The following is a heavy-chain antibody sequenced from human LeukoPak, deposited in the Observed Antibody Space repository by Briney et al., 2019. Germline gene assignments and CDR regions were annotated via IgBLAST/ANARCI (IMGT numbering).Heavy chain of an antibody. CDR2: ISGGGDTI. V-gene: IGHV3-11*01. J-gene: IGHJ3*02. Sequence: GGSLRLSCAASGFTFSDYHMTWIRQAPGKGLEWVSYISGGGDTIYYADSVKGRFTISRDNAKNSLYLQMNSLRAEDTAVYYCAKYTDRSYWGAFDIWGQGTMVTVSS. CDR1: GFTFSDYH. D-gene: IGHD1-26*01. CDR3: AKYTDRSYWGAFDI.